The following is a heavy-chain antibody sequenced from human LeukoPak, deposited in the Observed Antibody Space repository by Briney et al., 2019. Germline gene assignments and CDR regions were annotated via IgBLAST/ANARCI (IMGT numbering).Heavy chain of an antibody. CDR3: ANVPRSTVSY. J-gene: IGHJ4*02. V-gene: IGHV3-7*01. CDR2: LNEDGSVK. D-gene: IGHD2-15*01. CDR1: GFSFSTNW. Sequence: GGSLRLSCAASGFSFSTNWMHWVRQPPGKGLEWVAELNEDGSVKYYVGSVKGRFIISRDNAKTSLYLQINSLRVEDTAVYFCANVPRSTVSYWGQGTLVTVSS.